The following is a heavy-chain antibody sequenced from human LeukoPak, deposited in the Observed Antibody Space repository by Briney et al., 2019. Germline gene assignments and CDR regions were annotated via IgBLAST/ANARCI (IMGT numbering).Heavy chain of an antibody. CDR3: ARRGNIWYYFDY. Sequence: ASVKVSCKTSGYTFTDYYIHWARQAPGQGLEWLGWFSPNSGGTRYAQKFQGRVTMTRDTSISTAYMELSRLRSDDTAVYYCARRGNIWYYFDYWGQGTLVTVSS. CDR1: GYTFTDYY. V-gene: IGHV1-2*02. D-gene: IGHD6-13*01. CDR2: FSPNSGGT. J-gene: IGHJ4*02.